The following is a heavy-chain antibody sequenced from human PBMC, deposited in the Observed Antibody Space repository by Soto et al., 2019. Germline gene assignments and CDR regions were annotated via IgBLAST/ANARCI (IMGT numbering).Heavy chain of an antibody. CDR3: VTGNAWGALLSY. CDR1: GDSISSGGYY. CDR2: IYYSGST. J-gene: IGHJ4*02. Sequence: SETLSLTCTVFGDSISSGGYYWSWIRQHAGTGLEWIGCIYYSGSTYYNPSLKSRVSISLDTSKNQFSLSLSSVTAADTAVYYCVTGNAWGALLSYGGQGTLVTVSS. V-gene: IGHV4-31*03. D-gene: IGHD3-16*01.